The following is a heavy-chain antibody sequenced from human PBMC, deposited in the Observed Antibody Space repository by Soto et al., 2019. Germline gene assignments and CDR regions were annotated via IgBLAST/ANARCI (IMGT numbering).Heavy chain of an antibody. D-gene: IGHD2-2*01. Sequence: EVQLLESGGGLVQPGGSLRLSCAAAGFSFSDYAMNWVRQAPGKGLEWVSAIDGIGGSPSYADSVKGRFTISRDNSKNTRYLQVVSLRAEDTAIYYCARDRRTIWGVVLPSAADYWGQGTLVTVSS. V-gene: IGHV3-23*01. CDR1: GFSFSDYA. CDR3: ARDRRTIWGVVLPSAADY. J-gene: IGHJ4*02. CDR2: IDGIGGSP.